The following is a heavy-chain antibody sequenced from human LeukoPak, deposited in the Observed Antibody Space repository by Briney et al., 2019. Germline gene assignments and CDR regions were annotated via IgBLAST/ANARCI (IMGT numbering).Heavy chain of an antibody. D-gene: IGHD2-2*01. Sequence: HGESLKISCQASGDSFTSYWFAWVRRVPGKGLEWMGNIYPDDSDSTYNPAFRGRVTFSADTSISTAFLQWSSLKASDTAIYYCARLSIDSGRVVPSYFYYFMDIWGEGTMVTVSS. J-gene: IGHJ6*03. V-gene: IGHV5-51*01. CDR2: IYPDDSDS. CDR3: ARLSIDSGRVVPSYFYYFMDI. CDR1: GDSFTSYW.